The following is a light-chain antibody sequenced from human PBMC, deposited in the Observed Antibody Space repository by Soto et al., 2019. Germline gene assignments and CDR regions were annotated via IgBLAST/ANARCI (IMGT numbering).Light chain of an antibody. CDR1: QSVSSY. CDR3: QQYGSSGT. J-gene: IGKJ4*02. CDR2: DAS. V-gene: IGKV3-11*01. Sequence: EIVLTQSPATLSLSPGGSATLSCRASQSVSSYLAWYQQKPGQAPRLLIYDASNRATGIPAMFSGSGSGTDFTLTISRLEPGDFAVYYCQQYGSSGTFGRGTKVDNK.